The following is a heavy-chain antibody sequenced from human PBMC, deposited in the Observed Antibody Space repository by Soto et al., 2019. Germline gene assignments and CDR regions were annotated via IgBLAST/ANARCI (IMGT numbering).Heavy chain of an antibody. V-gene: IGHV3-33*01. D-gene: IGHD3-22*01. Sequence: QVQLVESGGGVVQPGRSLRLSCAASGFTFSSYVMHWVRQAPGKGLEWVAVIWYDGSNKYYADSVKGRFTISRDNSKNTMYLQMNSLRAEDTAVYYCARDNYDSSGYYLGSDFDYWGQGTLVTVSS. J-gene: IGHJ4*02. CDR2: IWYDGSNK. CDR3: ARDNYDSSGYYLGSDFDY. CDR1: GFTFSSYV.